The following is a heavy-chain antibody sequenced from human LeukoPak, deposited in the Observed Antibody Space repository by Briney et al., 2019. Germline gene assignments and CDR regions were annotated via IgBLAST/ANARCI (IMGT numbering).Heavy chain of an antibody. J-gene: IGHJ4*02. V-gene: IGHV1-24*01. D-gene: IGHD3-10*01. CDR1: GYTLTELS. CDR3: ATVRKTGVFFDY. Sequence: ASVKVSCKVSGYTLTELSMHWVRQAPGKGLEWIGGFDPEDGETIYAQKFQGRVTMTEDTSTDTAYMELSSLRSEDTAVYYCATVRKTGVFFDYWGQGTLVTVSS. CDR2: FDPEDGET.